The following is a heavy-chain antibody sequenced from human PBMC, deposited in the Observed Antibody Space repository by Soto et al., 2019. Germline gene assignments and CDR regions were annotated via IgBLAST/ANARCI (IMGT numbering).Heavy chain of an antibody. J-gene: IGHJ6*02. CDR3: ARAAVTTSDYYYYGMDV. CDR2: IYYSGST. CDR1: GGSISSGGYY. Sequence: SETLSLTCTVSGGSISSGGYYWSWIRQHPGKGLEWFGYIYYSGSTYYNPSLKSRVTISVDTSKNHFSLKLSSVTAADTAVYYCARAAVTTSDYYYYGMDVWGQGTTVTVSS. D-gene: IGHD4-17*01. V-gene: IGHV4-31*03.